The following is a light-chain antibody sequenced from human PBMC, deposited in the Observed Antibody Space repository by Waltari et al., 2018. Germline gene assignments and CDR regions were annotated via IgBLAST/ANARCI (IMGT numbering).Light chain of an antibody. V-gene: IGLV1-44*01. J-gene: IGLJ3*02. CDR1: NSNIGGNS. CDR3: AVWDDSLGGV. CDR2: NDN. Sequence: QSILTQPPSVSGTPGQRVTIPCSGSNSNIGGNSVTWYQQLPGTAPKLLIYNDNQGPSGVPDRFSASKSGTSATLAITGLQSEDEADYYCAVWDDSLGGVFGGGTKLTVL.